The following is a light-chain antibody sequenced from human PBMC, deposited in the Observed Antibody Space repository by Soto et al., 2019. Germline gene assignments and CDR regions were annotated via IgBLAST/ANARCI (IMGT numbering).Light chain of an antibody. V-gene: IGLV1-44*01. CDR2: SNN. CDR1: SSNIGSYT. J-gene: IGLJ1*01. Sequence: QSVLTQTPSASGTPGQRVTISCSGSSSNIGSYTVHSYQQFPGAAPKFLIDSNNQRRSGGPDRFSGSKSCTSASLAISGLQSEDEADFYCASWDDSLNGFVFGTGTKVTVL. CDR3: ASWDDSLNGFV.